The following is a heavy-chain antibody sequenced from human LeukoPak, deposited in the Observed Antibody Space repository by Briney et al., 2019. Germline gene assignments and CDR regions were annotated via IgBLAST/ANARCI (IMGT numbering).Heavy chain of an antibody. J-gene: IGHJ4*02. V-gene: IGHV3-30*02. Sequence: GGSLRLSCAASGFTFSDFGMHWVRQAPGEGLEWVAFIRYDGSDKNYADSVKGRFTISRDNSKNTLYLQMNSLRAEDTAVFYCAKRRDDNYFDYWGQGALVTVSS. CDR3: AKRRDDNYFDY. CDR2: IRYDGSDK. CDR1: GFTFSDFG. D-gene: IGHD5-24*01.